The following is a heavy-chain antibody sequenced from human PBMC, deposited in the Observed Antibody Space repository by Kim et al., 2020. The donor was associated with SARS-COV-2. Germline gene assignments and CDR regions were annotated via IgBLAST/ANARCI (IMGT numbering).Heavy chain of an antibody. CDR2: ISSSSSYI. V-gene: IGHV3-21*04. CDR1: GFTFSSYS. Sequence: GGSLRLSCAASGFTFSSYSMNWVRQAPGKGLEWVSSISSSSSYIYYADSVRGRFTISRDNAKNSLYLQMNSLRAEDTAVYYCARAWDSSGEGTVFDYWGQGTLVTVSS. D-gene: IGHD3-22*01. J-gene: IGHJ4*02. CDR3: ARAWDSSGEGTVFDY.